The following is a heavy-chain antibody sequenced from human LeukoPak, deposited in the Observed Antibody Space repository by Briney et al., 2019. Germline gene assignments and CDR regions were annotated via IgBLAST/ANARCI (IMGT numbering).Heavy chain of an antibody. V-gene: IGHV3-11*01. CDR1: GFIFSDYY. CDR2: ISSSGGDT. CDR3: ARGRSGGYTGDAFDI. D-gene: IGHD3-22*01. Sequence: NPGGSLRLSCVTSGFIFSDYYMSWIRQAQGKGLEWLSYISSSGGDTYIADSVRGRFTFSRDNAKNSLYLQVNSLRVEDTAVYFCARGRSGGYTGDAFDIWGQGTVVTVSS. J-gene: IGHJ3*02.